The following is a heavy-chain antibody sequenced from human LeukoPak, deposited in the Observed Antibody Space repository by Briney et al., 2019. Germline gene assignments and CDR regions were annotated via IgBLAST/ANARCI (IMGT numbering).Heavy chain of an antibody. D-gene: IGHD3-9*01. CDR3: ARAYKDRSLTGKKEFFQH. CDR1: GFTFDDYA. V-gene: IGHV3-9*01. Sequence: GGSLRLSCAASGFTFDDYAMNWVRQVPGKGLEWISLISWNSGTIGYADSVKGRFTISRDNANNFLYLQMNSLRAEDTALYYCARAYKDRSLTGKKEFFQHWGQGTLVTVSS. J-gene: IGHJ1*01. CDR2: ISWNSGTI.